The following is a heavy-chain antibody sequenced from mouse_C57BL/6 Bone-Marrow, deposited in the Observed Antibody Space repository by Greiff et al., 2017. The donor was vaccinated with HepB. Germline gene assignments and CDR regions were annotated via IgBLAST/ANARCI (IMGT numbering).Heavy chain of an antibody. CDR3: ASYGSSSNWYFDV. Sequence: EVQLQQSGAELVKPGASVTLSCTASGFNITDYYMHWVKQRTEQGLEWIGRIDPEDGETKYAPKFQGKATITADTSSNTAYLQLSSLTSEDTAVYYCASYGSSSNWYFDVWGTGTTVTVSS. CDR2: IDPEDGET. CDR1: GFNITDYY. D-gene: IGHD1-1*01. J-gene: IGHJ1*03. V-gene: IGHV14-2*01.